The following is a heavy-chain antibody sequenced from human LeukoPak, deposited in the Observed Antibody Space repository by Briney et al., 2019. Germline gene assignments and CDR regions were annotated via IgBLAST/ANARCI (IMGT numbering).Heavy chain of an antibody. J-gene: IGHJ5*02. D-gene: IGHD5-12*01. Sequence: SETLSLTCTVSGGSISSHYWSWIRQPPGKGLEWIGYIYYSGSTNYNPSLRSRVTITVDTSKNQFSLKLSSVTAADTAVYYYARALRVATIRSWFDPWGQGTLVTVSS. CDR1: GGSISSHY. CDR2: IYYSGST. CDR3: ARALRVATIRSWFDP. V-gene: IGHV4-59*11.